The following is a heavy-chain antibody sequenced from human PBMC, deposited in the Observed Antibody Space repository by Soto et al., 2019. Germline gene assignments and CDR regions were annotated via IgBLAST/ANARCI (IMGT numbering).Heavy chain of an antibody. CDR3: ARGPTMTTDY. V-gene: IGHV4-61*01. D-gene: IGHD4-17*01. CDR1: GGSVNTDNYY. Sequence: QVQLQESGPGLVKPAETLSLTCTVSGGSVNTDNYYWSWIRQPPGKGLEWIAYMFSSGSANYNPSLXSXVXIXXDTSKNQFSLKLSSVTAADTAVYYCARGPTMTTDYWGQGTLVTVSS. J-gene: IGHJ4*02. CDR2: MFSSGSA.